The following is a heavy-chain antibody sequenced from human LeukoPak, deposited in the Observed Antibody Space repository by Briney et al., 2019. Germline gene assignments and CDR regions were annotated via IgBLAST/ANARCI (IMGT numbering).Heavy chain of an antibody. CDR2: IYYSGST. CDR3: ARVYLSGHDY. CDR1: GFTFSDYY. J-gene: IGHJ4*02. V-gene: IGHV4-30-4*08. D-gene: IGHD3-9*01. Sequence: LRLSCAASGFTFSDYYMSWIRQPPGKGLEWIGYIYYSGSTYYDPSLKSRVTISVDTSKNQFSLKLSSVTAADTAVYYCARVYLSGHDYWGQGTLVTVSS.